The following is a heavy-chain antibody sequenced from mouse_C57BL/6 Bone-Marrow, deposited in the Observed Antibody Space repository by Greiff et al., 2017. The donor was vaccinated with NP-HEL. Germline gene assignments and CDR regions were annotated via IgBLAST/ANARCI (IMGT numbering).Heavy chain of an antibody. V-gene: IGHV2-2*01. D-gene: IGHD1-1*01. CDR2: IWSGGST. CDR3: ASHYYGSSCWYFDV. CDR1: GFSLTSYG. J-gene: IGHJ1*03. Sequence: QVQLKQSGPGLVQPSQSLSITCTVSGFSLTSYGVHWVRQSPGKGLEWLGVIWSGGSTDYNAAFISRLSISKDNSKSQVFFKMNSLQADDTAIYYCASHYYGSSCWYFDVWGTGTTVTVSS.